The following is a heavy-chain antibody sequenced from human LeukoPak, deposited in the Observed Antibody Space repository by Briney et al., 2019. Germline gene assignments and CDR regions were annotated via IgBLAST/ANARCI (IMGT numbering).Heavy chain of an antibody. CDR1: GLTLNSYA. CDR2: IYYSGST. V-gene: IGHV4-39*01. Sequence: NPGGSLRLSCAASGLTLNSYAMTWIRQPPGKGLEWIGSIYYSGSTYYNPSLKSRVTISVDTSKNQFSLKLSSVTAADTAVYYCARLNSYFDYWGQGTLVTVSS. D-gene: IGHD2/OR15-2a*01. CDR3: ARLNSYFDY. J-gene: IGHJ4*02.